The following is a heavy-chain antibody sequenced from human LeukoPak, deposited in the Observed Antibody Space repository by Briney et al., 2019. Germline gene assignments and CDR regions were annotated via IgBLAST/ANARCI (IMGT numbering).Heavy chain of an antibody. CDR2: IRNDGSNH. CDR3: VRDYNWGFDY. CDR1: GFSFSSYA. J-gene: IGHJ4*02. V-gene: IGHV3-30*02. D-gene: IGHD1-1*01. Sequence: QTGGTLRLSCEATGFSFSSYAMSWVRQAPGKGLEWVAFIRNDGSNHYYADSVKGRFTISRDNSKNNVYLQMYSLRVEDTSIYYCVRDYNWGFDYWGQGTVVTVSS.